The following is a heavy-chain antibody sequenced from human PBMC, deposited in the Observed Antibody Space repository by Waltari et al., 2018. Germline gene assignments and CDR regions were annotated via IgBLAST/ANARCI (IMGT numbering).Heavy chain of an antibody. V-gene: IGHV4-61*01. CDR2: IYYSGST. CDR3: ARESNDYGGNFDFDY. J-gene: IGHJ4*02. CDR1: GGSVSSGSYY. D-gene: IGHD4-17*01. Sequence: QVQLQESGPGLVKPSETLSLTCTVSGGSVSSGSYYWSWIRQPPGKGLEWIGFIYYSGSTNYHPSLKGRVTIAVDTSKNQFALKLSSVTAADTAVYYCARESNDYGGNFDFDYWGQGTLVTVSS.